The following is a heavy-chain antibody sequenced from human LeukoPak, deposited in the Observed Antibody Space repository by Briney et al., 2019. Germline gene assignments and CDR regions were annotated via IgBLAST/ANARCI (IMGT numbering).Heavy chain of an antibody. J-gene: IGHJ4*02. CDR3: ARPRGVGAVYYFDY. Sequence: PGGSLRLSCAASKFTFSSYAMSWFRQAPGKGLEWVSSISAGGGNTYYADSVKGRFTISRDSSRNTVYLQMNRLRAEDTAVYYCARPRGVGAVYYFDYWGQGTLVTVSS. D-gene: IGHD1-26*01. CDR2: ISAGGGNT. CDR1: KFTFSSYA. V-gene: IGHV3-23*01.